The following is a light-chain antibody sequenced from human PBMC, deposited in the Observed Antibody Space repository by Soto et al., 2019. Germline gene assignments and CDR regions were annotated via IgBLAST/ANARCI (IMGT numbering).Light chain of an antibody. CDR3: QQRSNWHS. Sequence: EIVLTQSPATLYLSPGERATLSCRASQSVSTNLAWYQQKPGQAPRLLIYDASNRATGIPARFSGSGSGTDFTLTISSLEPEDFAVYYCQQRSNWHSFGPGTKVDIK. CDR2: DAS. CDR1: QSVSTN. J-gene: IGKJ3*01. V-gene: IGKV3-11*01.